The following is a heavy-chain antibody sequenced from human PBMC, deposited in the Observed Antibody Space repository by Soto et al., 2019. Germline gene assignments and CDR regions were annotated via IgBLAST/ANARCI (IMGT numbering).Heavy chain of an antibody. V-gene: IGHV4-30-2*06. D-gene: IGHD3-16*01. CDR2: TYPTGST. CDR3: ARVQSQFDYYYAMDV. J-gene: IGHJ6*02. Sequence: SETLSLTCTVSGGSISSGGYSWSWIRQSPEKGLEWLGCTYPTGSTYYHPSLKSRVTISIDTSRNQFSLKLTSVTAEDTAVYSCARVQSQFDYYYAMDVWGQGTTVTVSS. CDR1: GGSISSGGYS.